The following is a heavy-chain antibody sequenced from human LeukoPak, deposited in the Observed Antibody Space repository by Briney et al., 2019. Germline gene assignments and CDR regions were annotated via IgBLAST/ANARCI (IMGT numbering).Heavy chain of an antibody. CDR1: GFTYSSYA. CDR2: ISYDGSNK. D-gene: IGHD3-9*01. CDR3: AREVEVLYFDWSNWFDP. V-gene: IGHV3-30*04. Sequence: GGSLRLSCAASGFTYSSYAMHWVRQAPGKGQEWVAVISYDGSNKYYADSVKGRFTISRDNSKNTLYLQMNSLRAEDTAVYYCAREVEVLYFDWSNWFDPWGQGTLVTVSS. J-gene: IGHJ5*02.